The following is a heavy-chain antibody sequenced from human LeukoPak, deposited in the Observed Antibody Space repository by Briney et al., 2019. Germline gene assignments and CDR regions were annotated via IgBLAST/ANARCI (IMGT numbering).Heavy chain of an antibody. V-gene: IGHV4-34*01. J-gene: IGHJ4*02. CDR2: ISQRGST. CDR1: GGSFSGYH. Sequence: SETLSLTCAVNGGSFSGYHWSWIRQSPGKGLEWIGDISQRGSTKYNPSLKGRVTMSVDTYKNQFSLRLISVTAADTAVYYCATKLYVLRFLARPGYFDNWGQGTLVTVSS. D-gene: IGHD3-3*01. CDR3: ATKLYVLRFLARPGYFDN.